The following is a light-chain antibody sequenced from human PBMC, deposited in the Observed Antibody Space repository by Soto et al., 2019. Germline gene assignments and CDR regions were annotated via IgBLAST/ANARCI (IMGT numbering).Light chain of an antibody. CDR1: QSISDT. CDR3: KQYGISPFT. Sequence: EIVMTQSPATLSVSPGGRATLSCRASQSISDTLAWYQQKPGQAPRLLIYGASSRATGIQDRFSGGGSETDFTLTIRRLESEDSAVYYCKQYGISPFTFGGGTKVDI. CDR2: GAS. J-gene: IGKJ4*01. V-gene: IGKV3-20*01.